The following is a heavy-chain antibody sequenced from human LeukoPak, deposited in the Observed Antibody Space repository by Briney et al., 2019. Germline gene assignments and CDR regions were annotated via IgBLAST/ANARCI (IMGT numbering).Heavy chain of an antibody. J-gene: IGHJ6*03. CDR2: IYSGGST. CDR3: ARAIIDIHYYYYYMDV. V-gene: IGHV3-53*05. Sequence: GGSLRLSCAASGFTVSSNYMSWVRQAPGKGLEWVSVIYSGGSTYYADSVKGRFTISRDNSKNTLYPQMNSLRAEDTAVYYCARAIIDIHYYYYYMDVWGKGTTVTVSS. CDR1: GFTVSSNY. D-gene: IGHD2/OR15-2a*01.